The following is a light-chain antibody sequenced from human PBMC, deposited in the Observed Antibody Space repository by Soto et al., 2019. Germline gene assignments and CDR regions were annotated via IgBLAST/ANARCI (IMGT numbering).Light chain of an antibody. V-gene: IGLV3-21*02. CDR1: NIGSKS. CDR2: DDN. Sequence: SYELTQPPSVSVAPGQTARISCGGNNIGSKSVHWFQQKPGQAPVLVVYDDNDRPSGIPERFSGSNSGNTATLTISRVEAGDEADYLCQGWDFLRDHFGFGTGTKVTVL. CDR3: QGWDFLRDHFG. J-gene: IGLJ1*01.